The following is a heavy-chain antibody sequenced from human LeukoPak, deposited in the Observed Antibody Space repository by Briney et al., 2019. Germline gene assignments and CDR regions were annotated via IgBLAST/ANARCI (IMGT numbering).Heavy chain of an antibody. Sequence: PGGSLRLSCAASGFIFSSYSMNWVRQAPGKGLEWVAFIRYDGSNKYYADSVKGRFTISRDNSKNTLYLQMNSLRAEDTAVYYCAKDYSLLLDILTGIIDYWGQGTLVTVSS. CDR1: GFIFSSYS. D-gene: IGHD3-9*01. CDR2: IRYDGSNK. V-gene: IGHV3-30*02. CDR3: AKDYSLLLDILTGIIDY. J-gene: IGHJ4*02.